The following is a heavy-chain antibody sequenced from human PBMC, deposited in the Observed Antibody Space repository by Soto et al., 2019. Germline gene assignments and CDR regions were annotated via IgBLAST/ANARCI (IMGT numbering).Heavy chain of an antibody. CDR3: ARLYGDYERDYYYYGMDV. J-gene: IGHJ6*02. CDR2: INSDGSST. V-gene: IGHV3-74*01. CDR1: GFTFSSYW. D-gene: IGHD4-17*01. Sequence: GSLRLSCAASGFTFSSYWMHWVRQAPGKGLVWVSRINSDGSSTSYADSVKGRFTISRDNAKNTLYLQMNSLRAEDTAVYYCARLYGDYERDYYYYGMDVWGQGTTVTVSS.